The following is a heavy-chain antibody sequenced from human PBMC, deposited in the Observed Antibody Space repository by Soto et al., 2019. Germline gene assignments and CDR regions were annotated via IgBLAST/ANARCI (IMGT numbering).Heavy chain of an antibody. CDR2: INHSGST. V-gene: IGHV4-34*01. D-gene: IGHD6-25*01. Sequence: SETLSLTCAVYGGSFSGYYWSWIRQPPGKGLEWIGEINHSGSTNYNPSLKSRVTISVDTAKNHFSLQLNSVTPEDTAVYYCARDLGGYMDVWGQGTTVTVSS. J-gene: IGHJ6*02. CDR1: GGSFSGYY. CDR3: ARDLGGYMDV.